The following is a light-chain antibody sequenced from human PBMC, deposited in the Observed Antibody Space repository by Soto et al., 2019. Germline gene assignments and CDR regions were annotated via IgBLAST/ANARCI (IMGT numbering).Light chain of an antibody. V-gene: IGLV1-40*01. CDR1: SSNIGAGYD. Sequence: QLVLTQPPSVSGAPGQRVTISCTGSSSNIGAGYDVHWYQHLPGTAPKVLIYGNTNRPSGVPDRFSGSKSGTSASLAITGLQAEDEADYYCQSFDSSLSNSRVFGGGTKVTVL. CDR2: GNT. J-gene: IGLJ3*02. CDR3: QSFDSSLSNSRV.